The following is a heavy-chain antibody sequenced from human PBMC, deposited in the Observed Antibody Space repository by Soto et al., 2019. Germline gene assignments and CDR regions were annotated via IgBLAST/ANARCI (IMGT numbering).Heavy chain of an antibody. D-gene: IGHD3-3*01. CDR3: ATGVIWIGYFTVDS. CDR2: IIPFYGTT. Sequence: QVQLVQSGAEVKKPGSSVKVSCRASGGTFIDYAISWVRQAPGQGLEWMGGIIPFYGTTNYAQSFQGAVTITADTYMSEVYMELSSLKSDDTAVYYCATGVIWIGYFTVDSWGQGTRVTVSS. CDR1: GGTFIDYA. V-gene: IGHV1-69*06. J-gene: IGHJ4*02.